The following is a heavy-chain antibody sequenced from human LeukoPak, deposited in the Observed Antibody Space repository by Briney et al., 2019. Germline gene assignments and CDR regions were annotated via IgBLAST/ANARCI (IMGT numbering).Heavy chain of an antibody. CDR1: GYTFTSYY. Sequence: ASVKVSCKASGYTFTSYYMHWVRQAPGQGLEWMGIINPSGGSTSYAQKFQGRVTMTRDMSTSTVYMELNSLRSEDTAVYYCLKRYCSSTSCDDYWGQGTLVTVSS. CDR3: LKRYCSSTSCDDY. CDR2: INPSGGST. J-gene: IGHJ4*02. D-gene: IGHD2-2*01. V-gene: IGHV1-46*01.